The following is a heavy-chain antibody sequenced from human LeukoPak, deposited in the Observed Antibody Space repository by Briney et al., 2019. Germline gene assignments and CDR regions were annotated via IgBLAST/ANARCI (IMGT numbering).Heavy chain of an antibody. V-gene: IGHV3-33*03. CDR1: GYSFSSHG. D-gene: IGHD4-23*01. J-gene: IGHJ4*02. CDR3: ARLYGANVGYLDY. Sequence: PGGSLRLSCAVSGYSFSSHGMHWVRQAPGKGLEWVAAIWYDGSQKYYADTVRSRFTVSRDNPKNTLYLQMDSLRAEDTAVYYCARLYGANVGYLDYWGQGTLVTVSS. CDR2: IWYDGSQK.